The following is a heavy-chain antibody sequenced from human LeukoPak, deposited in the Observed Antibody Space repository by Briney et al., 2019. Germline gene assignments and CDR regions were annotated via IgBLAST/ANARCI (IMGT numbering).Heavy chain of an antibody. D-gene: IGHD2-15*01. CDR2: ISWNSGSI. Sequence: GGSLRLSCAASGFTFDDYAMHWVRQAPGKGLEWVSGISWNSGSIGYADSVKGRFTISRDNAKNSVYLQMNSLRADDTAVYYCALLAYCSGGNCYTFDYWGQGALVTVSS. CDR1: GFTFDDYA. J-gene: IGHJ4*02. V-gene: IGHV3-9*01. CDR3: ALLAYCSGGNCYTFDY.